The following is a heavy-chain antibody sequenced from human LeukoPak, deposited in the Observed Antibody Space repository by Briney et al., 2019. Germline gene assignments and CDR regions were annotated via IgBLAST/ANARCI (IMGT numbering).Heavy chain of an antibody. CDR2: IYYSGST. CDR3: AREGGASKFDY. Sequence: SETLSLTCTVSGGSISSYYWSWIRQHPGKGLEWIGYIYYSGSTYYNPSLKSRVTISVDTSKNQFSLKLSSVTAADTAVYYCAREGGASKFDYWGQGTLVTVSS. V-gene: IGHV4-59*06. CDR1: GGSISSYY. D-gene: IGHD3-16*01. J-gene: IGHJ4*02.